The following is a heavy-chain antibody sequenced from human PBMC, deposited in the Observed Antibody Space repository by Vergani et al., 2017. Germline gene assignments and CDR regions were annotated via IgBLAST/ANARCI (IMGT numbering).Heavy chain of an antibody. CDR1: GGSISSYY. D-gene: IGHD6-6*01. CDR3: ARDLGSSSDVVGYYYMDG. J-gene: IGHJ6*03. V-gene: IGHV4-59*01. CDR2: IYYSGST. Sequence: QVQLQESGPGLVKPSETLSLTCTVPGGSISSYYWSWIRQPPGKGLEWIGYIYYSGSTNYNPSLKSRVTISVDTSKNQLSLELSSVTAADTAVYYCARDLGSSSDVVGYYYMDGWGKGTTVTVSS.